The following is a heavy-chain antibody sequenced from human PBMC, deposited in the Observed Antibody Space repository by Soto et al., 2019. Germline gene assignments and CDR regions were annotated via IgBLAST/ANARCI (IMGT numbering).Heavy chain of an antibody. CDR1: GFTFSRFG. V-gene: IGHV3-33*01. J-gene: IGHJ4*01. CDR2: IWFDGSKT. Sequence: QVQLVESGGDVVQPGRSLRLSCAASGFTFSRFGMHWVRQAPGKGLEWVAVIWFDGSKTYYADSVRGRFTISRDNSKDKVDLQMNSLRAEDTAVYYCARVNDGDGYNGGTLDYWGQGTLVTVSP. CDR3: ARVNDGDGYNGGTLDY. D-gene: IGHD1-1*01.